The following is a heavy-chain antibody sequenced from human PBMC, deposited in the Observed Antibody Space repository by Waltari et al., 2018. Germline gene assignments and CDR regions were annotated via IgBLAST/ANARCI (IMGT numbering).Heavy chain of an antibody. Sequence: QVQLQQWGAGLLKPSETLSLTCAVYGGSFSGYYWSWIRQPPGKGLEWIGEINHSGSTNYNPSLKSRVTISVDTSKNQFYLKLSSVTAADTAVYYCASGSDEPGWYFDYWGQGTLVTVSS. CDR2: INHSGST. CDR1: GGSFSGYY. J-gene: IGHJ4*02. CDR3: ASGSDEPGWYFDY. V-gene: IGHV4-34*01. D-gene: IGHD6-19*01.